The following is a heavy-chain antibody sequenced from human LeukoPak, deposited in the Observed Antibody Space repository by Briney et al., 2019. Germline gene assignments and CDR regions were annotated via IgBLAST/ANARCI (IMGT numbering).Heavy chain of an antibody. D-gene: IGHD3-22*01. J-gene: IGHJ3*02. CDR2: IWYDGSNK. Sequence: GGSLRLSCAASGFTFSSYSMNWVRQAPGKGLEWVAVIWYDGSNKYYADSVKGRFTISRDNSKNTLYLQMNSLRAEDTAVYYCARDRNYYDSSAPRIAFDIWGQGTMVTVSS. V-gene: IGHV3-33*08. CDR1: GFTFSSYS. CDR3: ARDRNYYDSSAPRIAFDI.